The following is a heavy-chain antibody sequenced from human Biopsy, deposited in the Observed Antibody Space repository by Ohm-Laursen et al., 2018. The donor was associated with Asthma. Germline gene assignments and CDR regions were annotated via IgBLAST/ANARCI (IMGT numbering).Heavy chain of an antibody. CDR1: GGTFSNFA. Sequence: SVKVSYKAPGGTFSNFAISWVRQAPGQGLEWLGGVMTVFGTTNYAQKFQGRVTITADESTSTAYMEVTSLRSEDTAIYYCARCQVGYSSGWSLLLKKIYYSGMDVWGQGTAVTVSS. CDR3: ARCQVGYSSGWSLLLKKIYYSGMDV. J-gene: IGHJ6*02. D-gene: IGHD6-19*01. V-gene: IGHV1-69*13. CDR2: VMTVFGTT.